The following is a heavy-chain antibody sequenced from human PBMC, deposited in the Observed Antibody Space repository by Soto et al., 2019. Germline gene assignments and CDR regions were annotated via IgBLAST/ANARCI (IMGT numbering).Heavy chain of an antibody. Sequence: PSETLSLTCTVSGGSISRYYWSWIRQPPGKGPEWIGYIYDSGTTHYNPSLESRVTISVDTSKNQFSLKLNSVTAADTAMYFCTRVTESTLDPWGQGTLVTVSS. CDR3: TRVTESTLDP. V-gene: IGHV4-4*09. D-gene: IGHD3-10*01. CDR2: IYDSGTT. J-gene: IGHJ5*02. CDR1: GGSISRYY.